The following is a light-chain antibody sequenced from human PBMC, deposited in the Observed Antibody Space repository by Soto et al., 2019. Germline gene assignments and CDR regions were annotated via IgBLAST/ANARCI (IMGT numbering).Light chain of an antibody. CDR1: SSDIGGYNY. V-gene: IGLV2-14*01. J-gene: IGLJ3*02. CDR2: DVS. CDR3: SSYATSSTRV. Sequence: QSVLTQPASVSGSPGQSITISCTGTSSDIGGYNYVSWYQQHPGKAPKLVIYDVSNRPSGASNRFSGSKSGNTASLTISELQAEDEADYYCSSYATSSTRVFGGGTKLTVL.